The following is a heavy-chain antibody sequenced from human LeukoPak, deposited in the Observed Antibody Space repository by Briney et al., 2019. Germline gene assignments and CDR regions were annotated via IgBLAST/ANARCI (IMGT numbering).Heavy chain of an antibody. CDR3: ARAWANAGARKNWYFDL. D-gene: IGHD4-17*01. CDR1: GGSFSGYY. V-gene: IGHV4-34*01. Sequence: SETLSLTCAVYGGSFSGYYWTWIRQPPGKGLEWIGEINHSGSTNYNPSLKSRVTISVDTSKNQFSLKLSSVTAADTAVYYCARAWANAGARKNWYFDLWGRGTLVTVSS. CDR2: INHSGST. J-gene: IGHJ2*01.